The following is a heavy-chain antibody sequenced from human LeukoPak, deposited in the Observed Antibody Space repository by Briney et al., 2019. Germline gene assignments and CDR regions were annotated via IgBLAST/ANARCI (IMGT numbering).Heavy chain of an antibody. V-gene: IGHV4-4*07. CDR3: ARDWSDSSTWSYYFDY. J-gene: IGHJ4*02. CDR1: GDSISSYY. Sequence: SETLSLTCTVSGDSISSYYWSWIRQPAGKGLEWIGRIYTSGSTNYNPSLKSRVTMSLDTSKNQFSLKLTSVTAADTAVYYCARDWSDSSTWSYYFDYWGQGTLVTVSS. D-gene: IGHD6-13*01. CDR2: IYTSGST.